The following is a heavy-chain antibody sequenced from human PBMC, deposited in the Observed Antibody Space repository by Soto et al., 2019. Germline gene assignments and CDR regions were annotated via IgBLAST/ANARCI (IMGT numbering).Heavy chain of an antibody. CDR1: GYTFTGYY. J-gene: IGHJ4*02. D-gene: IGHD6-19*01. V-gene: IGHV1-2*04. CDR3: ARDLGPYGSGGLLFDY. CDR2: INPNSGGT. Sequence: QVQLVQSGAEVKKPGASVKVSCKASGYTFTGYYMHWVRQAPGQGLEWMGWINPNSGGTNYAQKFQGWVTMTRDTSSSTPSMELSRFRSDDTAVYYCARDLGPYGSGGLLFDYWGKGTLVTVSS.